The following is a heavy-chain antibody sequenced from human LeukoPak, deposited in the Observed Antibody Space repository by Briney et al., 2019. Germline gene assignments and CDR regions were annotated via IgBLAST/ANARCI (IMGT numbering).Heavy chain of an antibody. V-gene: IGHV4-39*01. CDR3: ARHGLSAMVTASFDY. D-gene: IGHD5-18*01. CDR2: IYYSGST. J-gene: IGHJ4*02. Sequence: PSETLSLTCTVSGGSISSSSYYWGWIRQPPGKGLEWIGSIYYSGSTYYNPSLKSRVTISVDTSKNQFSLKLSSVTAADTAVYYCARHGLSAMVTASFDYWGQGTLVTVSS. CDR1: GGSISSSSYY.